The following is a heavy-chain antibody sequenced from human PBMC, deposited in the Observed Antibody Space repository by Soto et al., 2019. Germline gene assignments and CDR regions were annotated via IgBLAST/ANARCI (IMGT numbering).Heavy chain of an antibody. D-gene: IGHD1-26*01. CDR1: GDSVSSNSSA. Sequence: SQTLSLTFAISGDSVSSNSSAWNCISQSPSRGLEWLGRTYYRSKWYNDYAVSVKSRITINPDTSKNQFSLQLNSVTPEDTAVYYCARDPGGERMATNAFDIWGPGTMVTVSS. CDR3: ARDPGGERMATNAFDI. J-gene: IGHJ3*02. V-gene: IGHV6-1*01. CDR2: TYYRSKWYN.